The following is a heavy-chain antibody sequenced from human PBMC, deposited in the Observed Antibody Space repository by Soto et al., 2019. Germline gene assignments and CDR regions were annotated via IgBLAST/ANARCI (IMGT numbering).Heavy chain of an antibody. Sequence: QVQLQQWGAGLLKPSETLSLTCAVYGGSFSGYYWSWIRQPPGKGLEWIGEINHSGSTNYNPSLKSRVTISVDTSKNQFSLKLSSVTAADTPVYYCARGRGILTNNWFDPWGQGTLVTVSS. CDR1: GGSFSGYY. CDR2: INHSGST. J-gene: IGHJ5*02. V-gene: IGHV4-34*01. D-gene: IGHD3-9*01. CDR3: ARGRGILTNNWFDP.